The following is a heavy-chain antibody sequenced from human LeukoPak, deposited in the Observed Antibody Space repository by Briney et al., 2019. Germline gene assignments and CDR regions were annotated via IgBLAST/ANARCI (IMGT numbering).Heavy chain of an antibody. CDR1: GFTFSSYW. V-gene: IGHV3-7*01. D-gene: IGHD3-9*01. J-gene: IGHJ4*02. CDR3: AKDHDILTGYSYYFDY. CDR2: IKQDGSEK. Sequence: QPGGSLRLSCAASGFTFSSYWMSWVRQAPGKGLEWVANIKQDGSEKYYVDSVKGRFTISRDNAKNSLYLQMNSLRAEDTAVYYCAKDHDILTGYSYYFDYWGQGTLVTVSS.